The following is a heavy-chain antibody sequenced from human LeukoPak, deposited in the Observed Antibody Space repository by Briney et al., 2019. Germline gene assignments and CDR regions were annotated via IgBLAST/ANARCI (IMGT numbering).Heavy chain of an antibody. Sequence: ASVKVSCKASGYTFTSYGISWVRQAPGQGLEWMGWISAYNGNTNYAQKLQGRVTMTTDTSTSTAYMELRSLRSDDTAVYYCARDARGAAAADDSFDIWGQGTMVTVSS. CDR2: ISAYNGNT. D-gene: IGHD6-13*01. CDR3: ARDARGAAAADDSFDI. J-gene: IGHJ3*02. CDR1: GYTFTSYG. V-gene: IGHV1-18*01.